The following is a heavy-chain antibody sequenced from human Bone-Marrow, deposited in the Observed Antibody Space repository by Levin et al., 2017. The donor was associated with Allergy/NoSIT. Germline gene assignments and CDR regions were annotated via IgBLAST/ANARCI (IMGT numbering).Heavy chain of an antibody. CDR2: IKQDGSKK. Sequence: PGGSLRLSCAASGFTFSSYWMSWVRQAPGKGLEWVANIKQDGSKKYYVDSVKGRFTISRDNAKNSLYLQMNSLRAEDTAVYYCARDYTPPGRRTRPNSTSKVIAVAGYNWFDPWGQGTLVTVSS. D-gene: IGHD6-19*01. V-gene: IGHV3-7*01. CDR1: GFTFSSYW. J-gene: IGHJ5*02. CDR3: ARDYTPPGRRTRPNSTSKVIAVAGYNWFDP.